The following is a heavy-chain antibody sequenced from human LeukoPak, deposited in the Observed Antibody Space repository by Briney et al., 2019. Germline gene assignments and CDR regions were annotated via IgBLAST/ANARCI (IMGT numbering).Heavy chain of an antibody. CDR2: MLYRGST. D-gene: IGHD3-16*01. Sequence: PSQTLSLTCTVSGVSISTSSYNWGWIRQTPGKGLEWIGSMLYRGSTYYSPSLRSRVIISVDASKNQFFLTLSPVTAADTAVYYCARQGGWGGALSFFDSWGQGTLITVSS. J-gene: IGHJ4*02. CDR1: GVSISTSSYN. V-gene: IGHV4-39*01. CDR3: ARQGGWGGALSFFDS.